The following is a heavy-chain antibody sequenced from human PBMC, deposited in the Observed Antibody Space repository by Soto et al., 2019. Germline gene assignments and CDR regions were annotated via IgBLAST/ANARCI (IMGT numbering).Heavy chain of an antibody. D-gene: IGHD6-13*01. CDR2: ISWNSVSS. Sequence: EVQLVDSGGGLVQPGRSLRLSCAASGFSFDDYGMHWVRQAPGKGPEWVSLISWNSVSSGYAASVKGRFTISRDNAKKSLYLQMISLRVEYTALYYCAKDLGYGIGMDTFDVWGQGTMVTVSS. CDR1: GFSFDDYG. CDR3: AKDLGYGIGMDTFDV. J-gene: IGHJ3*01. V-gene: IGHV3-9*01.